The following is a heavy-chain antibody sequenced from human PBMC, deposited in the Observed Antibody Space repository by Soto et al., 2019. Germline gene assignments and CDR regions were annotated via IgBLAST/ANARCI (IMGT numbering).Heavy chain of an antibody. CDR2: IKQDGSEK. CDR3: ARDLSRGLTPFDP. CDR1: GFTFSSYW. Sequence: GGSLRLSCAASGFTFSSYWMSWVRQAPGKGLEWVANIKQDGSEKYYVDSVKGRFTISRDNAKNSLYLQMNSLRAEDTAVFYCARDLSRGLTPFDPWGQGTLVTVSS. V-gene: IGHV3-7*01. J-gene: IGHJ5*02.